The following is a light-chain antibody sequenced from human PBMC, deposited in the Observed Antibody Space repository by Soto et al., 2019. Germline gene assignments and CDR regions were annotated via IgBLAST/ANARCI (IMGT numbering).Light chain of an antibody. CDR3: KKSETYPLT. CDR1: QTISTW. Sequence: DIQMTQSPSTLSASVGDRVTITCRASQTISTWLAWYQHKPGKAPNLLIYDASTLMSGVPSRFSGSGSGTELNLTISRIQTGDFANFYCKKSETYPLTFGQVPRMVIK. V-gene: IGKV1-5*01. J-gene: IGKJ5*01. CDR2: DAS.